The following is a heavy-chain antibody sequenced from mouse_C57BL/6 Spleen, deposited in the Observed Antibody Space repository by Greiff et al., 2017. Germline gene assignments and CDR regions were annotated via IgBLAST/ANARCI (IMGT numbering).Heavy chain of an antibody. D-gene: IGHD2-3*01. CDR1: GYTFTSYW. Sequence: QVQLQQPGAELVRPGSSVKLSCKASGYTFTSYWMHWVKQRPIQGLEWIGNIDPSDSETHYNQKFKDKATLTVDKSSSTAYMQLSSLTSEDSAVYYCARGRGYDGYYHDAMDYWGQGTSVTVSS. CDR2: IDPSDSET. CDR3: ARGRGYDGYYHDAMDY. J-gene: IGHJ4*01. V-gene: IGHV1-52*01.